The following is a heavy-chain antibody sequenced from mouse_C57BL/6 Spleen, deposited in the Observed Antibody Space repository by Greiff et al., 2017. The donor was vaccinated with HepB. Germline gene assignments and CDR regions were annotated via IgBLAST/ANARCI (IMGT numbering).Heavy chain of an antibody. Sequence: QVHVKQPGAELVKPGASVKLSCKASGYTFTSYWMHWVKQRPGQGLEWIGMIHPNSGSTNYNEKFKSKATLTVDKSSSTAYMQLSSLTSEDSAVYYCARKSVYYDYLYYAMDYWGQGTSVTVSS. CDR3: ARKSVYYDYLYYAMDY. CDR2: IHPNSGST. V-gene: IGHV1-64*01. J-gene: IGHJ4*01. D-gene: IGHD2-4*01. CDR1: GYTFTSYW.